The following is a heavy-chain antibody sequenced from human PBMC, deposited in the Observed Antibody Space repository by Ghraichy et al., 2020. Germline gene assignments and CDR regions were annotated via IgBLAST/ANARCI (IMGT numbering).Heavy chain of an antibody. V-gene: IGHV4-59*01. J-gene: IGHJ4*02. D-gene: IGHD3-22*01. CDR3: ARQYYDSSGYHLPPDY. Sequence: GSLRLSCTVSGGSISSYYWSWIRQPPGKGLEWIGYIYYSGSTNYNPSLKSRVTISVDTSKNQFSLKLSSVTAADTAVYYCARQYYDSSGYHLPPDYWGQGTLVTVSS. CDR1: GGSISSYY. CDR2: IYYSGST.